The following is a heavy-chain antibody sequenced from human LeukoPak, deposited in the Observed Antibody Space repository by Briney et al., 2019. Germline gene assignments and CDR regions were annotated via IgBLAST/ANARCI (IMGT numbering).Heavy chain of an antibody. Sequence: PGGSLRLSCAASGFTFSSYSMNWVRQAPGKGLEWVSSISSSSSCIYYADSVKGRFTISRDNAKNSLYLQMNSLRAEDTAVYYCARDRMVRGKVVREGFDIWGQGTMVTVPS. CDR1: GFTFSSYS. CDR2: ISSSSSCI. V-gene: IGHV3-21*01. CDR3: ARDRMVRGKVVREGFDI. D-gene: IGHD3-10*01. J-gene: IGHJ3*02.